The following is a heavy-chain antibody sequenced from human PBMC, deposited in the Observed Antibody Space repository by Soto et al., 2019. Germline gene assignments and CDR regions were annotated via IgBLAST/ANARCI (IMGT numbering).Heavy chain of an antibody. CDR3: AKERSSGWSLDY. V-gene: IGHV3-23*01. D-gene: IGHD6-19*01. Sequence: GGPMRLSYAASELNXRGYARRWVSKTPGKGLEWVSGISGSGDSTNYADSVKGRFTVSRDNSKNTLYLQMNSLRAEDTAVFYCAKERSSGWSLDYWGQGTLVTVSS. J-gene: IGHJ4*02. CDR1: ELNXRGYA. CDR2: ISGSGDST.